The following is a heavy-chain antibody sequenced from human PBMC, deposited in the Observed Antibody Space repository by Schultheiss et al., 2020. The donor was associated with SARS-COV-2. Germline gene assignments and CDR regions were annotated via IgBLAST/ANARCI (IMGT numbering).Heavy chain of an antibody. CDR2: ISGSGLKT. J-gene: IGHJ4*02. D-gene: IGHD2-2*01. CDR3: AKGRVLPADKPHYFES. CDR1: GFTFSRFA. V-gene: IGHV3-23*01. Sequence: GGSLRLSCAASGFTFSRFAMTWVRQAPGKGLEWVSAISGSGLKTYYADSVQGRFRSSRDNGNNTTSLQMNSLKVEDTAVYYCAKGRVLPADKPHYFESWGQGTLVTVSS.